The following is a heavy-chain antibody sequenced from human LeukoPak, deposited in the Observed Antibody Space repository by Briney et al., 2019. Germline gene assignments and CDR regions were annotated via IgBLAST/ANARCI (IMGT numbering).Heavy chain of an antibody. CDR3: ARRPSYYYDSSHFDY. CDR1: GESFSGYY. CDR2: INQSGST. Sequence: SETLSLTCAVYGESFSGYYWTWIRQPPGKGLEWIGEINQSGSTNYKPSLKSRVIISVDTPKNQFSLKLSSVTAADTAVYYCARRPSYYYDSSHFDYWGQGTLVTVSS. J-gene: IGHJ4*02. D-gene: IGHD3-22*01. V-gene: IGHV4-34*01.